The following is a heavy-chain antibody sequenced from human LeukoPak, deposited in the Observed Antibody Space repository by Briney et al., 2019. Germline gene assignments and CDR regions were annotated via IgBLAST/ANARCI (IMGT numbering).Heavy chain of an antibody. CDR1: GFTSSSYA. CDR3: AKTNTGFWSGYFTF. J-gene: IGHJ4*02. V-gene: IGHV3-23*01. D-gene: IGHD3-3*01. CDR2: ISGSGGTT. Sequence: PGGSLRLSCAASGFTSSSYAMAWVRQAPGKGLEWVSAISGSGGTTYYADSVKGRFTISRDNSKNTLYLQMNSLRAEDTAVYYCAKTNTGFWSGYFTFWGQGTLVTVSS.